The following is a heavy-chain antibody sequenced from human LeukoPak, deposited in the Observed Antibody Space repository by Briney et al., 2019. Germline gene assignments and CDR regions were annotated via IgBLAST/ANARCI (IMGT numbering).Heavy chain of an antibody. CDR3: ARACMITFGGATKYYFGY. J-gene: IGHJ4*02. D-gene: IGHD3-16*01. V-gene: IGHV3-48*01. CDR1: GFTFSSYS. Sequence: GGSLRLSCAASGFTFSSYSMNWVRQAPGKGLEWVSYISSSSSTIYYADSVKGRFTISRDNAKNSLYLQMNSLRAEDTAVYYCARACMITFGGATKYYFGYWGQGTLVTVSS. CDR2: ISSSSSTI.